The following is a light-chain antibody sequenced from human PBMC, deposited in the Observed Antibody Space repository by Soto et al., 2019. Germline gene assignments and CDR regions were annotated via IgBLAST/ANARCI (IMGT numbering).Light chain of an antibody. CDR1: QSISSY. J-gene: IGKJ5*01. CDR2: AAS. CDR3: QQSYSTLVT. V-gene: IGKV1-39*01. Sequence: DIQMTQPPSSLSASVGDRVTITCRASQSISSYLNWYQQKPGKAPKLLIYAASSLQSGVPSRFSGSGSGTDFTLTISSLQSEDFATYYCQQSYSTLVTFGQGTRLEIK.